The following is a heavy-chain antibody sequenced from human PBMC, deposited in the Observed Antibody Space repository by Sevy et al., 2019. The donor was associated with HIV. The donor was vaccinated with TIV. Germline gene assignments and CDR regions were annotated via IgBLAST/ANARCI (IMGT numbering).Heavy chain of an antibody. J-gene: IGHJ6*02. D-gene: IGHD2-8*01. Sequence: SETLSLTCSVSGGSVSSAAYYWSWIRQPPGKGLESIGYIYYPGDTNYKPSLKSRVTISLATSKNQFSLKLSSVTAADTGVYDWARGGCTNRVCYRNYVLGAMDVWGQGTTVTVSS. CDR2: IYYPGDT. V-gene: IGHV4-61*08. CDR3: ARGGCTNRVCYRNYVLGAMDV. CDR1: GGSVSSAAYY.